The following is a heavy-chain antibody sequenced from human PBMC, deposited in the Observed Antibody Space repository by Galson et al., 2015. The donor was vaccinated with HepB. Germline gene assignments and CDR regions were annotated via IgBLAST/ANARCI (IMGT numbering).Heavy chain of an antibody. CDR1: GFTFSSYG. CDR2: IRYDGSNK. V-gene: IGHV3-30*02. J-gene: IGHJ4*02. D-gene: IGHD3-16*01. Sequence: SLRLSCAASGFTFSSYGMHWVRQAPGKGLEWVAFIRYDGSNKYYADSVKGRFTISRDNSKNTLYLQMNSLRAEDTAVYYCAKDGGYYVWGPRYFDYWGQGTLVTVSS. CDR3: AKDGGYYVWGPRYFDY.